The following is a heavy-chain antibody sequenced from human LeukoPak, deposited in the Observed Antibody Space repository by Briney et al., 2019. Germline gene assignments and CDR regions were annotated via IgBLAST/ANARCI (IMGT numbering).Heavy chain of an antibody. CDR1: GGSTSSSSYY. V-gene: IGHV4-39*01. J-gene: IGHJ4*02. CDR3: ARQLGYCSSTSCYADKVDY. Sequence: PSETLSLTCTVSGGSTSSSSYYWGWIRQPPGKGLEWIGSIYYSGSTYYNPSLKSRVTISVDTSKNQFSLKLSSVTAADTAVYYCARQLGYCSSTSCYADKVDYWGQGTLVTVSS. CDR2: IYYSGST. D-gene: IGHD2-2*01.